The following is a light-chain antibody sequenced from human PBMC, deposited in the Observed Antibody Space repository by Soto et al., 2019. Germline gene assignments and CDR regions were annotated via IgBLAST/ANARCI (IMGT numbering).Light chain of an antibody. CDR3: QQYGSSPGLFT. V-gene: IGKV3-20*01. CDR1: QSVSSSY. Sequence: EIVLTQSPGTLSLSPGERATLSCRASQSVSSSYLAWYHQKPGQAPRLLIYGASSRATGIPDRFSGSGSGTDFTLTISRLEPEDFAVYYCQQYGSSPGLFTFGPGTKVDIK. CDR2: GAS. J-gene: IGKJ3*01.